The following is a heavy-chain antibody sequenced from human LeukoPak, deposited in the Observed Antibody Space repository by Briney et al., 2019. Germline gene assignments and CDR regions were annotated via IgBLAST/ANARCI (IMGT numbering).Heavy chain of an antibody. CDR2: INSDGSST. Sequence: GGSLRLSCAASGFTFSSYWMHWVRQAPRKGLVWVSRINSDGSSTSYADSVKGRFTISRDNAKNSLYLQMNSLTAEDTAVYYCAKDATAVVGTVYMDVWGKGTTVTISS. J-gene: IGHJ6*03. V-gene: IGHV3-74*01. CDR3: AKDATAVVGTVYMDV. CDR1: GFTFSSYW. D-gene: IGHD6-13*01.